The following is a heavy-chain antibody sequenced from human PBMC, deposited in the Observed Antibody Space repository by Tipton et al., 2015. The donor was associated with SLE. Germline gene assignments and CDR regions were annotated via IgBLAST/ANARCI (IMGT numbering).Heavy chain of an antibody. Sequence: SLRLSCAASGFTVSSNYMSWVRQAPGKGLEWVSLIYSVGTTYYGDSVKGRFTISRDNSKNKLFLQMNSLRPEDTAVYYCARDWGLLPGGSYFDYWGQGPLVTVSS. V-gene: IGHV3-53*05. D-gene: IGHD3-22*01. CDR1: GFTVSSNY. CDR2: IYSVGTT. CDR3: ARDWGLLPGGSYFDY. J-gene: IGHJ4*02.